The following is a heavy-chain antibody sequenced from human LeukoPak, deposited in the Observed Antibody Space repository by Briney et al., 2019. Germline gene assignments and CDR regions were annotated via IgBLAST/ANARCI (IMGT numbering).Heavy chain of an antibody. CDR2: INHSGST. CDR1: GGSFSGYY. J-gene: IGHJ6*03. CDR3: ARAGDYYDSSGYYYYYYYMDV. D-gene: IGHD3-22*01. Sequence: SETLSLTCAVSGGSFSGYYWSWIRQPPGKGLEWIGEINHSGSTNYNPSLKSRVTISVDTSKNQFSLKLSSVTAADTAVYYCARAGDYYDSSGYYYYYYYMDVWGKGTTVTVSS. V-gene: IGHV4-34*01.